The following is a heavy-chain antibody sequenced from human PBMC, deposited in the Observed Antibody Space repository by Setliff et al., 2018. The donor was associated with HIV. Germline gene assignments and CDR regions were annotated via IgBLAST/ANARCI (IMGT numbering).Heavy chain of an antibody. D-gene: IGHD3-22*01. CDR1: GGSISSGGYY. V-gene: IGHV4-61*02. Sequence: SETLSLTCTVSGGSISSGGYYWSWIRQPAGKGLEWIGRIFSSGSTSYNPSLKSRVTMSVDTSKNQFSLRLSSVTAADTAVYYCARDPVITMMVGPRFYFDYWGQGILVTVSS. J-gene: IGHJ4*02. CDR2: IFSSGST. CDR3: ARDPVITMMVGPRFYFDY.